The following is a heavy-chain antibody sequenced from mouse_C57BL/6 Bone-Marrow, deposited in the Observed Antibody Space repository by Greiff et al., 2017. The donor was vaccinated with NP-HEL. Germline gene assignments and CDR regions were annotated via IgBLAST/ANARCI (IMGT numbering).Heavy chain of an antibody. Sequence: EVQGVESGGGLVQPGGSLKLSCAASGFTFSDYGMAWVRQAPRKGPEWVAFISNLAYSIYYADTVTGRVTISRENAKNTLYLEMSSLRSEDTAMYYCASMGPIAYGSSFYAMDYWGQGTSVTVSS. CDR2: ISNLAYSI. D-gene: IGHD1-1*01. CDR1: GFTFSDYG. CDR3: ASMGPIAYGSSFYAMDY. V-gene: IGHV5-15*01. J-gene: IGHJ4*01.